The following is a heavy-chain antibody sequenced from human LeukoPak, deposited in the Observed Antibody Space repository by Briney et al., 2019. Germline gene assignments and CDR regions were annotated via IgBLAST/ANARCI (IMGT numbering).Heavy chain of an antibody. CDR3: AKAHSISWPYAFDS. J-gene: IGHJ4*02. CDR1: GFTFSNYA. V-gene: IGHV3-23*01. Sequence: GGSLRLSCAASGFTFSNYAMAWVRQAPGKGLEWVSAISGNGGRTYSADSVQGRFTFSRDNSKNTVYLQMDNLRAEDSAMYYCAKAHSISWPYAFDSWGQGTLVTVSS. CDR2: ISGNGGRT. D-gene: IGHD6-13*01.